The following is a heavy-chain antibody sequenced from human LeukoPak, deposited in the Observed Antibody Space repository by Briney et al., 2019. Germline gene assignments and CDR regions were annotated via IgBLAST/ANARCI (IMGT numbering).Heavy chain of an antibody. CDR1: GFTFSSHW. Sequence: GSLRLSCAASGFTFSSHWMSWVRQAPGKGLEWVANINQDGSQKYYVDSVKGRFTISRDNAQNSLYLQMNNLRAEDTAVYYCARDGVAAGIYFDYWGQGTLVTVSS. J-gene: IGHJ4*02. CDR2: INQDGSQK. D-gene: IGHD6-13*01. CDR3: ARDGVAAGIYFDY. V-gene: IGHV3-7*01.